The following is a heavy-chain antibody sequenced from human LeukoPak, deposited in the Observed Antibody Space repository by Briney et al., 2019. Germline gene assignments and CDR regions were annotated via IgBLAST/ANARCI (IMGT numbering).Heavy chain of an antibody. J-gene: IGHJ4*02. Sequence: QTGGSLRLSCAASGFSFDDYDMHWVRQAPGKGLEWVSGISRNSGSIGYADSVRGRFTISRDNAKYSLYLQMNSLRAEDTALYYCARSYYDILTGYYNEDGYFDYWGQGTLVTVSS. D-gene: IGHD3-9*01. CDR2: ISRNSGSI. CDR1: GFSFDDYD. V-gene: IGHV3-9*01. CDR3: ARSYYDILTGYYNEDGYFDY.